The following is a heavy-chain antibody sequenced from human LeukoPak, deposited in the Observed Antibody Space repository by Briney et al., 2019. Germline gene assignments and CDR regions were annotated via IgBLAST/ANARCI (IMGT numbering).Heavy chain of an antibody. Sequence: SETLTLTCTVSGYSISSGYYWGWIRQPPGKGLEWCGTIYHSGSTYYSPSLKSRVTISVGTSKNQFSLKMTSVTAADTAVYYCARDYYDSSGYYYALWGQGTLVTVSS. CDR1: GYSISSGYY. J-gene: IGHJ4*02. V-gene: IGHV4-38-2*02. D-gene: IGHD3-22*01. CDR3: ARDYYDSSGYYYAL. CDR2: IYHSGST.